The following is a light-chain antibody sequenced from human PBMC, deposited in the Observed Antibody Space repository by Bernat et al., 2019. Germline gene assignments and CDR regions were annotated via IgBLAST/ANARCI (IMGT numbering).Light chain of an antibody. CDR2: SNN. CDR3: AAWDDSLNGWV. J-gene: IGLJ3*02. V-gene: IGLV1-44*01. Sequence: QSVLTQPPSASGTPGQRVTISCSGSSSNIGSNTVNWYQQLPGTAPKLLIYSNNQRPSGVPDRFSGSKSGTSASLAISGIQSEDEADYYCAAWDDSLNGWVFGGGTTLTVL. CDR1: SSNIGSNT.